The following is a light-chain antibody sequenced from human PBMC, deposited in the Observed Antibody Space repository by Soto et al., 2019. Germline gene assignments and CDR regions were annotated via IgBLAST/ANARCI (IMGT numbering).Light chain of an antibody. V-gene: IGLV5-45*02. CDR1: SGINVGTYR. Sequence: QLVLTQPSSLSASPGASASLTCTLRSGINVGTYRIYWYQQKPGSPPQYLLRYKSDSDKQQGSGVPSRYSGSKDASAHAGILLISWLQSEDEADYYCMIWHSSAVVFGGGTKLTVL. CDR2: YKSDSDK. J-gene: IGLJ2*01. CDR3: MIWHSSAVV.